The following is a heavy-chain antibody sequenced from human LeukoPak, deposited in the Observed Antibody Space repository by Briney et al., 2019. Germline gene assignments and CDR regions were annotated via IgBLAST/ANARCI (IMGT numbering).Heavy chain of an antibody. CDR2: ISYDGSNK. J-gene: IGHJ6*03. CDR1: GFTSSSYA. CDR3: ARNRIWSAYSYYYYYYMDV. V-gene: IGHV3-30-3*01. D-gene: IGHD3-3*01. Sequence: GGSLRLSCAASGFTSSSYAMHWVRQAPGKGLEWVAVISYDGSNKYYADSVKGRFTISRDNSKNTLYLQMNSLRAEDTAVYYCARNRIWSAYSYYYYYYMDVWGKGTTVTVSS.